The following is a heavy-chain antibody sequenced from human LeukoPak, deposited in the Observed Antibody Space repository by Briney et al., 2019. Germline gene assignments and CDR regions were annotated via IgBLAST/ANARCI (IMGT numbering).Heavy chain of an antibody. CDR3: ARGGSPPEALGDTFDI. V-gene: IGHV3-74*01. Sequence: GGSLRLSCAASGFTFNSYWMHWVRQAPGKGLVWVSRIKIDGSNTNSADSVKGRFTISRDNAKNTLYLQMNSLRAEDTAVYYCARGGSPPEALGDTFDIWGQGTMVTVSS. CDR1: GFTFNSYW. CDR2: IKIDGSNT. D-gene: IGHD1-26*01. J-gene: IGHJ3*02.